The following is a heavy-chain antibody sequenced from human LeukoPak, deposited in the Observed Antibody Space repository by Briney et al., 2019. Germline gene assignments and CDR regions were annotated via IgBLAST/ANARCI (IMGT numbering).Heavy chain of an antibody. CDR2: INSDESST. J-gene: IGHJ6*03. CDR1: GFTFTNYW. CDR3: ARDGRVVQWDYYYYMDV. D-gene: IGHD3-3*01. V-gene: IGHV3-74*01. Sequence: PGGSLRLSCAASGFTFTNYWMHWVRQAPGKGLVWVSRINSDESSTSYADSVKGRFTISRDNAKNTLYLQMNSLRAEDTAVYYCARDGRVVQWDYYYYMDVWGKGTTVTVSS.